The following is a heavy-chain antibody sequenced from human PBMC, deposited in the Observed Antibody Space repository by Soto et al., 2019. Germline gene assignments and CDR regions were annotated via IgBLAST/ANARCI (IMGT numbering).Heavy chain of an antibody. Sequence: SETLSLTWAVSGGSXSNINWWSWVRQPPGKGLEWIGEIYHSGSTNYNPSLKSRVTISVDRSKNQFSLKLSSVTAADTAVYYCASSHYFDSSGNSYNWFDPWGQGTLVTVSS. D-gene: IGHD3-22*01. CDR2: IYHSGST. V-gene: IGHV4-4*02. CDR1: GGSXSNINW. CDR3: ASSHYFDSSGNSYNWFDP. J-gene: IGHJ5*02.